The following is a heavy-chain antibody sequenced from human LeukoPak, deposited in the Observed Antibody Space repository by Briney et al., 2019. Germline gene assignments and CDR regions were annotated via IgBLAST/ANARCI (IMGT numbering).Heavy chain of an antibody. CDR2: IGYTGDT. J-gene: IGHJ4*02. D-gene: IGHD1-1*01. V-gene: IGHV4-31*02. Sequence: WIGYIGYTGDTYYNPSLRSRATISKDTSKTQFSLRLNSLTAADTAVYYCARVAAAATNPRFDFWGQGTLVTVSS. CDR3: ARVAAAATNPRFDF.